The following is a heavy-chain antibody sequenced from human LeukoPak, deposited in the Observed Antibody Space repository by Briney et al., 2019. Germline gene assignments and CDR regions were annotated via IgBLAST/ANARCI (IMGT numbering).Heavy chain of an antibody. CDR1: GFTFSSYS. CDR3: ARGWRPADPRSAENDY. Sequence: TGGSLRLSCAASGFTFSSYSMNWVRQAPGKGLEWVSSISSSSSYIYYADSVKGRFTISRDNAKNSLYLQMNSLRAEDTAVYYCARGWRPADPRSAENDYWGQGTLVTVSS. J-gene: IGHJ4*02. CDR2: ISSSSSYI. D-gene: IGHD5-24*01. V-gene: IGHV3-21*01.